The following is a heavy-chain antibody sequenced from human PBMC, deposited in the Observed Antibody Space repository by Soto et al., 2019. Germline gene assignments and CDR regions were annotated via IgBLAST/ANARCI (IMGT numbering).Heavy chain of an antibody. CDR1: GFSISSGGYS. CDR2: IYHSGST. CDR3: ARVPTP. D-gene: IGHD2-2*01. Sequence: SETLSLTCAVSGFSISSGGYSWSWIRQPPGKGLEWIGYIYHSGSTYYNPSLKSRVTISVDRSKNQFSLKLSSVTAADTAVYYCARVPTPWGQGTLVTVSS. V-gene: IGHV4-30-2*01. J-gene: IGHJ5*02.